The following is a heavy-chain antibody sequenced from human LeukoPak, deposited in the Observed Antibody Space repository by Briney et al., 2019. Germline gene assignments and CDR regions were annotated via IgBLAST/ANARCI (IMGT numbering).Heavy chain of an antibody. CDR1: GGSISSGDYY. D-gene: IGHD3-10*01. J-gene: IGHJ4*02. V-gene: IGHV4-30-4*01. CDR2: IYYSGST. CDR3: ARVHGEYHFDY. Sequence: KTSETLSLTCTVSGGSISSGDYYWSWIRQPPGKGLEWIGYIYYSGSTYYNPSLKSRVTISVDTSKNQFSLKLSSVTAADTAVYYCARVHGEYHFDYWGQGTLVTVSS.